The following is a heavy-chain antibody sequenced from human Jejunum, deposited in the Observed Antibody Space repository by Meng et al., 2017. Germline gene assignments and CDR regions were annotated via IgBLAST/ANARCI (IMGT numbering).Heavy chain of an antibody. D-gene: IGHD2-2*01. CDR1: GYPFDMLG. J-gene: IGHJ4*02. Sequence: VQSGAEVKKPGASMKDSCKASGYPFDMLGVSWIRQAPGQGLEWVGWISAYTGKTDYAQKFQGRVLMTAETSTTTVYMQLTSLTSDDTAVYYCARDKYAYALGYFDYWGQGPLVTVSS. V-gene: IGHV1-18*01. CDR2: ISAYTGKT. CDR3: ARDKYAYALGYFDY.